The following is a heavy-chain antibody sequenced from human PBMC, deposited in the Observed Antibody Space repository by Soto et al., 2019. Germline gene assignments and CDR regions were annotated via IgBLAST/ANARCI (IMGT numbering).Heavy chain of an antibody. CDR3: ARDPYYYGSGDKGGFDP. Sequence: QVQLQESGPGLVKPSGTLSLTCAVSGGSLSSTHWWSWVRQPPRKGLEWIGDIYHTGSTNYNPSLKSRVTISLHKSNYQFSLNLSSVIAADTAVYYCARDPYYYGSGDKGGFDPWGQGTLVIVS. CDR1: GGSLSSTHW. D-gene: IGHD3-10*01. V-gene: IGHV4-4*02. CDR2: IYHTGST. J-gene: IGHJ5*02.